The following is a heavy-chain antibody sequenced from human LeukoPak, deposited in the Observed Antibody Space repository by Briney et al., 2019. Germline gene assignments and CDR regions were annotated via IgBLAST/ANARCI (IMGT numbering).Heavy chain of an antibody. V-gene: IGHV4-30-2*01. D-gene: IGHD2-2*01. J-gene: IGHJ4*02. CDR2: IYHSGST. CDR1: GGSISSGGYY. Sequence: PSETLSLTCTVSGGSISSGGYYWSWIRQPPGKGLEWIGYIYHSGSTYYNPSPKSRVTISVDRSKNQFSLKLSSVTAADTAVYYCASTQCSSTSCQEDYWGQGTLVTVSS. CDR3: ASTQCSSTSCQEDY.